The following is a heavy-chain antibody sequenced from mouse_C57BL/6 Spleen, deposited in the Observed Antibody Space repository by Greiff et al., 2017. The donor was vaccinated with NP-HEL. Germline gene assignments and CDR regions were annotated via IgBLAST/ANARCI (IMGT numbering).Heavy chain of an antibody. CDR1: GFSLTSYG. Sequence: QVQLKQSGPGLVAPSQSLSITCTVSGFSLTSYGVHWVRQPPGKGLEWLVVIWSDGSTTYNSALKSRLSISKDNSKSQVFLKMNSLQTDDTAMYYCARHGGHYGHFDYWGQGTTLTVSS. J-gene: IGHJ2*01. CDR2: IWSDGST. V-gene: IGHV2-6-1*01. D-gene: IGHD1-1*01. CDR3: ARHGGHYGHFDY.